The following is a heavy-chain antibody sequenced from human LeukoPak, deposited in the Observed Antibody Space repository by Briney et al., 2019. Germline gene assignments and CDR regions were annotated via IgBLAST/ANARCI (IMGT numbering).Heavy chain of an antibody. D-gene: IGHD3-10*01. Sequence: PGWSLRLSCAASGFTFSSHAMHWVRQAPGKGLEWVANIKEDGNEKHYVDSVKGLFTISRDNAKNSLYLQMNSLRAEDTDVYYCASLVGYYRGSESNNWLDPWGQGTLVTVSS. J-gene: IGHJ5*02. V-gene: IGHV3-7*01. CDR1: GFTFSSHA. CDR3: ASLVGYYRGSESNNWLDP. CDR2: IKEDGNEK.